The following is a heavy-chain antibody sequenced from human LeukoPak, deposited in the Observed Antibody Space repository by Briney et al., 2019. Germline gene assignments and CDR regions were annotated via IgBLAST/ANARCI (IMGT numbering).Heavy chain of an antibody. J-gene: IGHJ3*02. V-gene: IGHV1-69*01. Sequence: SVKVSCKASGGTFTSYAISWVRQAPGQGLEWMGGIIPTFGTANYAQKFQGRVTITADESTSTAYMVLSSLRSEDTAVYYCARDRKLLLDAFDIWGQGTMVTVSS. D-gene: IGHD3-22*01. CDR3: ARDRKLLLDAFDI. CDR2: IIPTFGTA. CDR1: GGTFTSYA.